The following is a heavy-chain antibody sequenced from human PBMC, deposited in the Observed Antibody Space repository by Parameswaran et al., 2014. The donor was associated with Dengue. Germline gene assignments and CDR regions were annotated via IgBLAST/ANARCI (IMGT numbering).Heavy chain of an antibody. J-gene: IGHJ4*02. V-gene: IGHV1-69*01. Sequence: WVRQAPGQGLEWMGGIIPIFGTANYAQKFQGRVTITADESTSTAYMELSSLRSEDTAVYYCAPIPATDPGYWGQGTLVTVSS. CDR3: APIPATDPGY. D-gene: IGHD2-15*01. CDR2: IIPIFGTA.